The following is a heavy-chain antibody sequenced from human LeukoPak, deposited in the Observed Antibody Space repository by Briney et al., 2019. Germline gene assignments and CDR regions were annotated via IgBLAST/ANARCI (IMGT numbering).Heavy chain of an antibody. Sequence: KPGGSLRLSCAASGFTFSSYSMNWVRQAPGKGLEWVSSISSSSSYIYYADSVKGRSTISRDNAKNSLYLQMNSLRAEDTAVYYCARDGSPRKNYDFWSGYPNWFDPWGQGTLVTVSS. D-gene: IGHD3-3*01. J-gene: IGHJ5*02. CDR1: GFTFSSYS. CDR2: ISSSSSYI. V-gene: IGHV3-21*01. CDR3: ARDGSPRKNYDFWSGYPNWFDP.